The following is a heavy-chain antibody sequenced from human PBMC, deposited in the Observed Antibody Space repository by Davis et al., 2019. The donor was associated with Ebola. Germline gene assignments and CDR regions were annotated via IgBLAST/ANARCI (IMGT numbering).Heavy chain of an antibody. CDR1: GFTFSSYA. CDR2: ISSNGGST. CDR3: ATGGMDV. J-gene: IGHJ6*02. V-gene: IGHV3-64*04. Sequence: GESLKISCAASGFTFSSYAMHWVRQAPGKGLEYVSAISSNGGSTYYADSVKGRFTISRDNSKNTLYLQMNSLRAEDTAVYYCATGGMDVWGQGTTVTVSS.